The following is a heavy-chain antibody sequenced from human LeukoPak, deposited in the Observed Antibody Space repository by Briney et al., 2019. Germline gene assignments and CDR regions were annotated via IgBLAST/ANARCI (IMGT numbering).Heavy chain of an antibody. Sequence: GGSLRLSCAASGFTFDDYAMHWVRQTPGKGLEWVSHISWNSATIEYADSVKGRFTISRDNSKNTLYLQMNSLRAEDTAVYYCAKDGDMITFGGVIVSYYFDYWGQGTLVTVSS. V-gene: IGHV3-9*01. CDR1: GFTFDDYA. CDR2: ISWNSATI. D-gene: IGHD3-16*02. J-gene: IGHJ4*02. CDR3: AKDGDMITFGGVIVSYYFDY.